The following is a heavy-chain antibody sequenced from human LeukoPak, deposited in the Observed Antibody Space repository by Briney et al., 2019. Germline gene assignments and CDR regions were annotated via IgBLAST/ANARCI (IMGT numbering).Heavy chain of an antibody. CDR3: ARAEYYYYGMDV. V-gene: IGHV3-21*01. CDR1: GFTFSSYS. CDR2: ISSSSSYI. J-gene: IGHJ6*02. Sequence: GGSLRLSCAASGFTFSSYSMNWVRQAPGKGLGWVSSISSSSSYIYYANSVKGRFTISRDNAKNSLYLQMNSLRAEDTAVYYCARAEYYYYGMDVWGQGTTVTVSS.